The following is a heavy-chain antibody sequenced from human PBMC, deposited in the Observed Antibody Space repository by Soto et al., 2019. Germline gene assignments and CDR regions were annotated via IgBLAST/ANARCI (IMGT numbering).Heavy chain of an antibody. J-gene: IGHJ4*02. CDR2: INAGNGNT. Sequence: ASVKVSFKASGYTFTSYAMHWVRQAPGQRLEWMGWINAGNGNTKYSQKFQGRVTITRDTSASTAYMELSSLRSEDTAVYYCATVRFLEWLLYDWGQGTLVTVSS. D-gene: IGHD3-3*01. CDR3: ATVRFLEWLLYD. CDR1: GYTFTSYA. V-gene: IGHV1-3*01.